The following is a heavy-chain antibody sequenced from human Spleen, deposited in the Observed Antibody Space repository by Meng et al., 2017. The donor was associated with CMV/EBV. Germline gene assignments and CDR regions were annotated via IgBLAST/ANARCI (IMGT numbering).Heavy chain of an antibody. CDR1: GFTFSSYS. D-gene: IGHD7-27*01. Sequence: GESLKISCAASGFTFSSYSMNWVRQAPGKGLEWVSSISSSSSYIYYADSVKGRFTISRDNAKNSLCLQMNSLRAEDTAVYYCAREVTGYDYWGQGTLVTVSS. CDR2: ISSSSSYI. CDR3: AREVTGYDY. J-gene: IGHJ4*02. V-gene: IGHV3-21*01.